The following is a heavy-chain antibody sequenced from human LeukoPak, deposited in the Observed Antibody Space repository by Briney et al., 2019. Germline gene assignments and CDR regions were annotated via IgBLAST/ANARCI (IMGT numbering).Heavy chain of an antibody. V-gene: IGHV3-23*01. CDR3: ARDTYYYGSSGYGGFDY. CDR1: GFTLSSYE. J-gene: IGHJ4*02. Sequence: GGSLRLSCIVSGFTLSSYEMSWIRQAPGKGLEWVASIEYSGGSAYYADSVKGRFSISRDNAKNSLYLQMNSLRAEDTAVYYCARDTYYYGSSGYGGFDYWGQGTLVTVSS. CDR2: IEYSGGSA. D-gene: IGHD3-22*01.